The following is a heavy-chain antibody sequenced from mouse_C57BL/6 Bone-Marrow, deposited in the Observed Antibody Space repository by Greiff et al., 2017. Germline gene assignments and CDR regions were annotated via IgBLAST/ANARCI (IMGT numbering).Heavy chain of an antibody. J-gene: IGHJ4*01. V-gene: IGHV1-69*01. Sequence: QVQLQQSGAELVMPGASVKLSCKASGYTFTSYWMHWVKQRPGQGLEWIGEIDPSDSYTNYNQKFKGKSTLTVDKSSSTAYMQLSSLTSEDSAVYYCARSSPIYYYGSSLYAMDYWGQGTSVTVSS. D-gene: IGHD1-1*01. CDR1: GYTFTSYW. CDR3: ARSSPIYYYGSSLYAMDY. CDR2: IDPSDSYT.